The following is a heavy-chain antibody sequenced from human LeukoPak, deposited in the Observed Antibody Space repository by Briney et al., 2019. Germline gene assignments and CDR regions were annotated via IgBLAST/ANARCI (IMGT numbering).Heavy chain of an antibody. CDR2: IHYSGFT. D-gene: IGHD3-22*01. J-gene: IGHJ4*02. Sequence: SETLSLTCTVSGGSISSYYWSWIRQPAGKGLEWIGYIHYSGFTNYNPSLKSRVTISVDTSKNQLSLKLNSVTAADTAVYYCSRREDSGTSGYYGLWGQGTLVTVSS. CDR1: GGSISSYY. CDR3: SRREDSGTSGYYGL. V-gene: IGHV4-59*08.